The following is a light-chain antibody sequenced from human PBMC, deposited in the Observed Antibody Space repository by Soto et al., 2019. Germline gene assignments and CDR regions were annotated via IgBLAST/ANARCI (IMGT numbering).Light chain of an antibody. CDR1: SNDVGAYNY. CDR3: SSYTTTSTVL. V-gene: IGLV2-14*01. Sequence: QSVLTQPASVSGSPGQSIAIYCIGTSNDVGAYNYVSWYQQHPGKAPKLLIYDVSGRPSGVSDRFSGSKSGNSASLTISGLQAEDEAAYYCSSYTTTSTVLFGGGTK. CDR2: DVS. J-gene: IGLJ2*01.